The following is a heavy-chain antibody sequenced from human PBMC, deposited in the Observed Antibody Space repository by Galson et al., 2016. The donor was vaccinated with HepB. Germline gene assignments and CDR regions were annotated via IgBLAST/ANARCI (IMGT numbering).Heavy chain of an antibody. J-gene: IGHJ4*02. D-gene: IGHD2-15*01. V-gene: IGHV3-7*01. CDR1: GFTFSSYY. CDR3: ARDSGASCSGGTCYSRGRF. Sequence: SLRLSCAASGFTFSSYYMTWVRQAPGKGLEWVASIRHDGSEKYYVDFVKGRFSISRDNAKRSLYLQMNSLRSEDTAVYFCARDSGASCSGGTCYSRGRFWGQGTLVTVSS. CDR2: IRHDGSEK.